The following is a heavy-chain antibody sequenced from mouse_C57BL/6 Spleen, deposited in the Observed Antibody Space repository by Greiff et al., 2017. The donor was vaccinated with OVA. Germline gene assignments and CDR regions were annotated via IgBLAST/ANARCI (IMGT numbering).Heavy chain of an antibody. J-gene: IGHJ4*01. CDR1: GFSFNTYA. Sequence: EVQLQESGGGLVQPKGSLKLSCAASGFSFNTYAMNWVRQAPGKGLEWVARIRSKSNNYATYYADSVKDRFTISRDDSESMLYLQMNNLKTEDTAMYYCVRLWEAMDYWGQGTSVTVSS. V-gene: IGHV10-1*01. CDR3: VRLWEAMDY. D-gene: IGHD1-1*02. CDR2: IRSKSNNYAT.